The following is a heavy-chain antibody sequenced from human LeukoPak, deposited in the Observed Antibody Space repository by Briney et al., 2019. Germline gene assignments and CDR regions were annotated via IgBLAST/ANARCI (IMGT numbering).Heavy chain of an antibody. CDR1: GFTFSSYG. D-gene: IGHD4-17*01. CDR2: ISGSGGST. CDR3: AKDRVTTVTTCDY. V-gene: IGHV3-23*01. Sequence: GGSLRLSRAASGFTFSSYGMSWARQAPGKGLERVSAISGSGGSTYYADSVKGRFTISRDNSKNTLYLQMNSLRAEDTAVYYCAKDRVTTVTTCDYWGQGTLVTVSS. J-gene: IGHJ4*02.